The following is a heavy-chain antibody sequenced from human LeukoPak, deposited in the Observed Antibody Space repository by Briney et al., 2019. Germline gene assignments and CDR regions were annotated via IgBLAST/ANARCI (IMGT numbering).Heavy chain of an antibody. CDR1: RFNLSDYY. CDR2: INSRATTTI. V-gene: IGHV3-11*01. J-gene: IGHJ6*03. CDR3: ARLSAPGFWGGYLKKYDYFYMDV. Sequence: GGSLRLSCAASRFNLSDYYLTWIRQPPGKGLEWISHINSRATTTIYYADSVKGRFTISRDNAKNSLYLQMNGLRAEDTAVYYCARLSAPGFWGGYLKKYDYFYMDVWGKGTTVIVSS. D-gene: IGHD3-3*01.